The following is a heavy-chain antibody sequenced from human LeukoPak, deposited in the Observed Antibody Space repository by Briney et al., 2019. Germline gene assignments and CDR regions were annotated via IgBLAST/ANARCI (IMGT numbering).Heavy chain of an antibody. V-gene: IGHV4-4*07. CDR2: IYTSGST. CDR3: AREHPVPAACFDY. CDR1: GGSISSYY. D-gene: IGHD2-2*01. Sequence: PSETLSLACTVSGGSISSYYWSWIRQHAGKGLEWIGRIYTSGSTNYNPSLKSRVTMSVDTSKNQFSLKLSSVTAADTAVYYCAREHPVPAACFDYWGQGTLVTASS. J-gene: IGHJ4*02.